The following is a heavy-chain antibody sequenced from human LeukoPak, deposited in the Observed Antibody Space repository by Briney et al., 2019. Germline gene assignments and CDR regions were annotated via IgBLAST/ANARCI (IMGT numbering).Heavy chain of an antibody. CDR1: GYSFSGYY. D-gene: IGHD6-19*01. CDR2: INPNSGGA. CDR3: ARARSGWCEGADDI. V-gene: IGHV1-2*02. J-gene: IGHJ3*02. Sequence: ASVKVSCKASGYSFSGYYIHWLRQAPGQGLEWMGWINPNSGGANYAQKFQGRVTMTGDTSISTAYMELTRLISDDTAVYYCARARSGWCEGADDIWGQGTMVTVSS.